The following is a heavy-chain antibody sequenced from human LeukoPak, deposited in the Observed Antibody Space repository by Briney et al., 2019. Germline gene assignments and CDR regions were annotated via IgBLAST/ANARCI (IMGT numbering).Heavy chain of an antibody. V-gene: IGHV3-48*04. CDR3: ARDYGLDCSSSSCPSPFDY. J-gene: IGHJ4*02. Sequence: PGGSLRLSCAASGFTFSSYAMHWVRQAPGKGLEWVSYISNSGSTIYYADSVKGRFTVSRDNAKNSLSLQMNSLRAEDTAVYYCARDYGLDCSSSSCPSPFDYWGQGTLVTVSS. CDR2: ISNSGSTI. D-gene: IGHD2-15*01. CDR1: GFTFSSYA.